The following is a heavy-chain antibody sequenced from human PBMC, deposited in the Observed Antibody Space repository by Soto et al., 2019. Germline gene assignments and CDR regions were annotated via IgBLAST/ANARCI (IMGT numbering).Heavy chain of an antibody. J-gene: IGHJ6*02. D-gene: IGHD3-16*01. Sequence: EVQLVESGGGLVLPGGSLRLSCAASGFTFSRYWMHWVRQAPGKGLVWVSRISSYGSDTHYADSVKGRFTISRDNAKNTLYLQMNSLRAEDTAVYYCASNYAYAEGYYWYGIDVWGQGTTVTVYS. CDR2: ISSYGSDT. V-gene: IGHV3-74*01. CDR3: ASNYAYAEGYYWYGIDV. CDR1: GFTFSRYW.